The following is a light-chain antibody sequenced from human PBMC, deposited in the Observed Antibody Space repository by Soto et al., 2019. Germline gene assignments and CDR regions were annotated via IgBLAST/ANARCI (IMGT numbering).Light chain of an antibody. Sequence: DIVMTQSPLSLPVTPGEPASMSCTSNQSLLHSNGYNYLDWYLQKPGQSPRLLIYLGSNRASGVPDRFSGSGSGTDFTLKISRVEAEDVGVYYCMQAVYTRTFGPGTKVDIK. J-gene: IGKJ1*01. CDR1: QSLLHSNGYNY. CDR2: LGS. CDR3: MQAVYTRT. V-gene: IGKV2-28*01.